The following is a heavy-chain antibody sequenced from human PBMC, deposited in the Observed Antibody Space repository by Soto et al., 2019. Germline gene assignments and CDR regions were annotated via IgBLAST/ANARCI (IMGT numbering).Heavy chain of an antibody. V-gene: IGHV3-21*01. J-gene: IGHJ4*02. D-gene: IGHD3-22*01. CDR2: ISSSSSYI. CDR1: GFTFSSYS. CDR3: ARDTYDSSGYYCPFDY. Sequence: PGGSLRLSCAASGFTFSSYSMNWVRQAPGKGLEWVSSISSSSSYIYYADSVKGRFTISRDNAKNSLYLQMNSLRAEDTAVYYSARDTYDSSGYYCPFDYWGQGTLVTVSS.